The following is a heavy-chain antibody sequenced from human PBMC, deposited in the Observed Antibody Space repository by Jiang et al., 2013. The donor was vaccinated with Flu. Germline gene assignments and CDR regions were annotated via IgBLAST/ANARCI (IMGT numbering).Heavy chain of an antibody. CDR1: GDSVSSNSAA. V-gene: IGHV6-1*01. Sequence: TLSLTCAISGDSVSSNSAAWNWIRQSPSRGLEWLGRTYYRSKWYNDYAVSVKSRITINPDTSKNQFSLQLNSVTPEDTAVYYCARRGIAAAGTGDAFDIWGQGTMVTVSS. D-gene: IGHD6-13*01. CDR3: ARRGIAAAGTGDAFDI. J-gene: IGHJ3*02. CDR2: TYYRSKWYN.